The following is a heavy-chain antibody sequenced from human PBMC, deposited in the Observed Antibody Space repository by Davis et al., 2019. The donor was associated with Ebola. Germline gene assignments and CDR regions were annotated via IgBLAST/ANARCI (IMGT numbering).Heavy chain of an antibody. D-gene: IGHD1-26*01. CDR3: AKGFRSGSRQGWFDP. V-gene: IGHV3-74*01. J-gene: IGHJ5*02. CDR2: INSDGSST. Sequence: GESLKISCAASGFTFSSYWMHWVRQAPGKGLVWVSRINSDGSSTSYADSVKGRFTISRDNSKNTLYLQMNSLRAEDTAVYYCAKGFRSGSRQGWFDPWGQGTLVTVSS. CDR1: GFTFSSYW.